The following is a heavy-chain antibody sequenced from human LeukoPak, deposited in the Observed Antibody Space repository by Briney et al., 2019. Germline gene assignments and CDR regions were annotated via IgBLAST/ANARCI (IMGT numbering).Heavy chain of an antibody. CDR3: FSRATVTTYYYDHMDV. Sequence: SETLSLTFTVSGGSIRSSRYYGGWIRQPPGEGVEWIGSILYSGSTYYNPSLKSRVTISVDTSKNQISLKLSSVTAADTAVYYCFSRATVTTYYYDHMDVWGKGTTVTVSS. V-gene: IGHV4-39*01. CDR2: ILYSGST. D-gene: IGHD4-17*01. J-gene: IGHJ6*03. CDR1: GGSIRSSRYY.